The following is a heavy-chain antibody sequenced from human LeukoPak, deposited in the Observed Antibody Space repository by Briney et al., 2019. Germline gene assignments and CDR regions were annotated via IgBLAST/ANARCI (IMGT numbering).Heavy chain of an antibody. CDR3: ASYRIGYCSGDTCYADWFDP. CDR1: QFTFINYA. J-gene: IGHJ5*02. V-gene: IGHV3-7*01. CDR2: IKEDGSEK. Sequence: GGSLRLSCAASQFTFINYAMGWVRQAPGKGLEWVANIKEDGSEKYYVDSVKGRFTISRDNAKNSLYLQMNNLRAEDTAVYYCASYRIGYCSGDTCYADWFDPWGQGTLVTVSS. D-gene: IGHD2-15*01.